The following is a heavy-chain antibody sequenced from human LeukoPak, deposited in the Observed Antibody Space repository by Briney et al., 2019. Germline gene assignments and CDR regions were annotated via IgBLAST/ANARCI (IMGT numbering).Heavy chain of an antibody. CDR2: ISGSGGRT. V-gene: IGHV3-23*01. CDR3: AKKXTYDYGDPHFGY. Sequence: PGGSLRLSCAASGCTFSNYAMSWVRQAPGKGLEWVSAISGSGGRTYYADSVKGRFTISRDNSKNTLSLQMNSLRAEDTAVYYCAKKXTYDYGDPHFGYWGQGTLVTVSS. J-gene: IGHJ4*02. D-gene: IGHD4-17*01. CDR1: GCTFSNYA.